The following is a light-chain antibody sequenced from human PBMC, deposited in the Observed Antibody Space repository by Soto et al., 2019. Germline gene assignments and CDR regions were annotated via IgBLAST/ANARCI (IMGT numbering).Light chain of an antibody. CDR2: EVS. Sequence: QSALTQPASVSGAPGQSITISCTGSSSDVGRYNDVSWYQQHPGKAPKLMIYEVSNRPSGVSNRFSGSKSGNTASLTISGLQAEDEADYYCSSDTTTSARVFGGGTKLTVL. J-gene: IGLJ3*02. CDR1: SSDVGRYND. V-gene: IGLV2-14*01. CDR3: SSDTTTSARV.